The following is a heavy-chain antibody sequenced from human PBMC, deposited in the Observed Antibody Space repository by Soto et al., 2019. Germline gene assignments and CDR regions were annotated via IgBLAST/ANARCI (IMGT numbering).Heavy chain of an antibody. CDR1: GYTFTSYG. V-gene: IGHV1-18*01. CDR2: ISAYNGNT. Sequence: VASVKVSCKASGYTFTSYGISWVRQAPGQGLEWMGWISAYNGNTNYAQKLQGRVTMTTDTSTSTAYMELRSLRSDDTAVYYCARDREDIVLXGEFYGMDVWGQGTTVTV. D-gene: IGHD2-8*01. CDR3: ARDREDIVLXGEFYGMDV. J-gene: IGHJ6*02.